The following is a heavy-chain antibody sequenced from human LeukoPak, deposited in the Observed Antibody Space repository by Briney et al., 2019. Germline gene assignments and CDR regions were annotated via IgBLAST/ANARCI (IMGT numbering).Heavy chain of an antibody. J-gene: IGHJ6*03. Sequence: SGTLSLTCAVSGGSISSSNWWSWVRQPPGKGLEWIGEINHSGSTNYNPSLKSRVTISVDTSKNQFSLKLSSVTAADTAVYYCARGPRSSGFVYYYYYYMDVWGKGTTVAVSS. D-gene: IGHD6-19*01. V-gene: IGHV4-4*02. CDR3: ARGPRSSGFVYYYYYYMDV. CDR2: INHSGST. CDR1: GGSISSSNW.